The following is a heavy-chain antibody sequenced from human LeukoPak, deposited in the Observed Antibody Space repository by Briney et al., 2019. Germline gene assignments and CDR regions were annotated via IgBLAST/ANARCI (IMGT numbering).Heavy chain of an antibody. V-gene: IGHV3-9*03. Sequence: PGRSLRLSCAASRFTFDDYAMHWVRQAPGKGLEWVSGIGWNSGTIAYADSVKGRLTISRDNAKNSLYLQMNSLRTEDMALYYCAKALGATLPYYFDYWGQGTLVTVSS. D-gene: IGHD1-26*01. J-gene: IGHJ4*02. CDR2: IGWNSGTI. CDR1: RFTFDDYA. CDR3: AKALGATLPYYFDY.